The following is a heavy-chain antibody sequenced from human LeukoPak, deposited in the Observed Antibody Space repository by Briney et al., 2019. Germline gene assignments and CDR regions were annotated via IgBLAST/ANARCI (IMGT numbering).Heavy chain of an antibody. D-gene: IGHD6-19*01. CDR3: ARDGLWLSSGWYYYGMDV. J-gene: IGHJ6*02. Sequence: GGSLRLSCAASGSTFDDYGMSWVRQAPGKGLEWVSDINWNGGSTGYADSVKGRFTISRDNAKNSLYLQMNSLRAEDTALYHCARDGLWLSSGWYYYGMDVWGQGTTVTVSS. CDR1: GSTFDDYG. CDR2: INWNGGST. V-gene: IGHV3-20*01.